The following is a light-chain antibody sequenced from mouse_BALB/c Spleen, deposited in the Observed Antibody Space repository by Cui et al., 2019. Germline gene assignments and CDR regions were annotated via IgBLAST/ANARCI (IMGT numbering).Light chain of an antibody. CDR2: AAT. V-gene: IGKV12-46*01. CDR3: QHFWGTRFT. J-gene: IGKJ4*01. Sequence: DIQMTQSPASLSVSVGETVTITCRASENIYSNLAWYQQKQGKSPQLLVYAATNLADGVPSRFSGSGSGTQYSLKINSLQSEDFGSYYCQHFWGTRFTFGSGTKLEIK. CDR1: ENIYSN.